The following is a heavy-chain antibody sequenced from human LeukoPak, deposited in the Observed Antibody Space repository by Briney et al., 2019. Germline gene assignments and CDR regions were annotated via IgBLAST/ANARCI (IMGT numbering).Heavy chain of an antibody. CDR1: GYTFTNNY. V-gene: IGHV1-46*01. J-gene: IGHJ4*02. Sequence: ASVKVFCKASGYTFTNNYLHWVRQAPGQGLEWMGMIYPRDGSTSYAQNFQGRVTVTRDTSTTTVHMELRGLRSEDTAVYYCARDQEGFDYWGQGTVVTVSS. CDR3: ARDQEGFDY. CDR2: IYPRDGST.